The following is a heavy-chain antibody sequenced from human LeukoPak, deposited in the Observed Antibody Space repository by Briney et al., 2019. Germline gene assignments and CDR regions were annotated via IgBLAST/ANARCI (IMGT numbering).Heavy chain of an antibody. D-gene: IGHD6-13*01. Sequence: PSETLSLTCAVYGGSFSGYYWSWIRRPPGKGLEWIGEINHSGSTNYNPSLKSRVTISVDTSKNQFSLKLSSVTAADTAVCYCARGQYSSSWYDYWGQGTLVTVSS. CDR2: INHSGST. J-gene: IGHJ4*02. CDR3: ARGQYSSSWYDY. V-gene: IGHV4-34*01. CDR1: GGSFSGYY.